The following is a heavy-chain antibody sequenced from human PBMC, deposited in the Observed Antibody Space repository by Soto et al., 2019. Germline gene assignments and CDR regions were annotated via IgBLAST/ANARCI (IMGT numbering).Heavy chain of an antibody. CDR1: GGTFSSDA. CDR2: IIPIFGTA. D-gene: IGHD3-3*01. Sequence: SVKVSCKASGGTFSSDAISGVRQAPGQGLEWMGGIIPIFGTANYAQKFQGRVTITADESTSTAYMELSSLRSEDTAVYYCAREGTYYDFWSGYYFFDYWGQGTLVTVSS. CDR3: AREGTYYDFWSGYYFFDY. J-gene: IGHJ4*02. V-gene: IGHV1-69*13.